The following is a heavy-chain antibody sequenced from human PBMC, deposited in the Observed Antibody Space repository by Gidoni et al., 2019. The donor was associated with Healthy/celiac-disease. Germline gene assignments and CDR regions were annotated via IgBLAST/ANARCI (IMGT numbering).Heavy chain of an antibody. CDR1: GYTFTSYY. CDR2: INPSGGST. J-gene: IGHJ3*02. Sequence: QVQLVQSGAEVKKPGASVKVSCKASGYTFTSYYMHWVRQAPGQGLEWMGIINPSGGSTSYAQKFQGRVTMTRDTSTSTVYMELSSLRSEDTAVYYCARASTVTTSRNAFDIWGQGTMVTVSS. V-gene: IGHV1-46*03. D-gene: IGHD4-17*01. CDR3: ARASTVTTSRNAFDI.